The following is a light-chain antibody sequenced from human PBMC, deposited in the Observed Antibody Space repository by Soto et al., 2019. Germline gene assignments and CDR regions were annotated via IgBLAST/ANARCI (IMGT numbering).Light chain of an antibody. CDR1: QSISSW. J-gene: IGKJ3*01. V-gene: IGKV1-5*01. CDR2: DAS. Sequence: DIQMTQSPSTLSASVGDRVTITCRASQSISSWLAWYQQKPGKAPKLLIYDASSLESGVPSRFSGSGSGTDFTLTISSLQPEDFATYYCQQFNNYPQITFGPGTKVEIK. CDR3: QQFNNYPQIT.